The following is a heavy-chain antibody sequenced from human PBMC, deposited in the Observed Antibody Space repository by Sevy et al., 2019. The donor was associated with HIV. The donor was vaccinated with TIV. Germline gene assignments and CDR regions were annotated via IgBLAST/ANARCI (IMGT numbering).Heavy chain of an antibody. V-gene: IGHV1-2*02. J-gene: IGHJ4*02. D-gene: IGHD5-18*01. CDR1: GYTFTAYF. CDR3: ASPGGYRYGSLLDY. Sequence: ASVKVSCKASGYTFTAYFIHWVRQAPGQGLEWMGWINPNSGDTNYAPKVQGRVTVTRDTSISTAYMELSRLRSDDTAVYYCASPGGYRYGSLLDYWGQGTLVTVSS. CDR2: INPNSGDT.